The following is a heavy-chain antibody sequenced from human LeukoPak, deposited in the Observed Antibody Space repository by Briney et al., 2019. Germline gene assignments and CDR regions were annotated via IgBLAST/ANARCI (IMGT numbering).Heavy chain of an antibody. CDR2: MNPNSGNT. CDR3: ARGCSSTSCYRGLGDYYYYYYMDV. V-gene: IGHV1-8*01. D-gene: IGHD2-2*01. J-gene: IGHJ6*03. Sequence: ASVTVSCTASGYTYTGYDINWMRQAPGQGLEWMGGMNPNSGNTGYAQKFQGRVTMPRNTSISTAYMELSSLRSEDTAVYYCARGCSSTSCYRGLGDYYYYYYMDVWGKGTTVTVSS. CDR1: GYTYTGYD.